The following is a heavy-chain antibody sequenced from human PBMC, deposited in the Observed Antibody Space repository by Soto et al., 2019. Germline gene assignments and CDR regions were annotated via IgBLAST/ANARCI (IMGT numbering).Heavy chain of an antibody. D-gene: IGHD5-18*01. CDR1: GFTFSSYS. J-gene: IGHJ4*02. V-gene: IGHV3-21*01. CDR2: ISSSSSYI. CDR3: ARDQPGYSYGYGLGY. Sequence: EVQLVESGGGLVKPGGSLRLSCAASGFTFSSYSMNWVRQAPGKGLEWVSSISSSSSYIYYADSVKGRFTISRDNAKNSLNLQMTRLRAEDTAVYYCARDQPGYSYGYGLGYWGQGTLVTVSS.